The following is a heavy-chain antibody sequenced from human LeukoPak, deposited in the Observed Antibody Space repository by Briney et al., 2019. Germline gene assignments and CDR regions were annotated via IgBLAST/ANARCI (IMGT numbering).Heavy chain of an antibody. Sequence: GASVKVSCKASGYTFTSYGISWVRQAPGQGLEWMGTINPSGGSRSYAQKFQGRVTMTRDTSTSTVYMELSSLRSEDTAVYFCARDACSSTICQAGGNWFDPWGQGTLVIVS. J-gene: IGHJ5*02. D-gene: IGHD2-2*01. CDR2: INPSGGSR. CDR3: ARDACSSTICQAGGNWFDP. CDR1: GYTFTSYG. V-gene: IGHV1-46*01.